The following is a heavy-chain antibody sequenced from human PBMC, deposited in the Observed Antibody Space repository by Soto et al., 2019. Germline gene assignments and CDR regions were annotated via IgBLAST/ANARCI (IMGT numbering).Heavy chain of an antibody. CDR2: IYPGDSDT. Sequence: GESLKISGKGSGYSFTTYWIGWVRQMPGKGLEWMGIIYPGDSDTRYSPSFQGQVTMSADKSISTAYLQWSSLRASDTAMYYCARRGGNNNDYAFDYWGPGTLVTVSS. CDR1: GYSFTTYW. J-gene: IGHJ4*02. V-gene: IGHV5-51*01. D-gene: IGHD3-16*01. CDR3: ARRGGNNNDYAFDY.